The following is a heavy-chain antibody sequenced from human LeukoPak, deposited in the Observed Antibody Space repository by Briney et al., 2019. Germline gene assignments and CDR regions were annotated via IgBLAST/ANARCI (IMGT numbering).Heavy chain of an antibody. Sequence: GASVKVSCKASGYTFTSYAMHWVRQAPGQRLEWMGWINAGNGITKYSQKFQGRVTITRDTSASTAYMELSSLRSEDTAVYYCAREAAVAGYFDYWGQGTLVTVSS. CDR1: GYTFTSYA. CDR2: INAGNGIT. V-gene: IGHV1-3*01. J-gene: IGHJ4*02. CDR3: AREAAVAGYFDY. D-gene: IGHD6-19*01.